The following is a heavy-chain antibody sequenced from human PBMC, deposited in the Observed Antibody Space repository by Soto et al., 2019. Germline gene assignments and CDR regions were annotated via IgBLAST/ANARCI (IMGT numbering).Heavy chain of an antibody. D-gene: IGHD3-22*01. CDR2: INHSGST. CDR1: GGSLSGYY. Sequence: SETLSLTCAVYGGSLSGYYWSWIRQPPGKGLEWIGEINHSGSTNYNPSLKSRVTISVDTSKNQFSLKLSSVTAADTAVYYCARGRRWYYDSSGYSPRYYYGMDVWGQGTTVTVSS. CDR3: ARGRRWYYDSSGYSPRYYYGMDV. J-gene: IGHJ6*02. V-gene: IGHV4-34*01.